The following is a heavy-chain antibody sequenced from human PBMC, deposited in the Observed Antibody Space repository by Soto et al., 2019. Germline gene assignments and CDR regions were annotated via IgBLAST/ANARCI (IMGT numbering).Heavy chain of an antibody. Sequence: QVQLVQSGAEMKKPGASVKVSCKASGYTFTGYYMHWVRQAPGQGLEWMGWINPNSGGTNYVEKFQGRVTMTRDTSISTDYMELSRLKSDGTAVYYCARAQAVAGFVPEDVWGQGTTVTVS. CDR3: ARAQAVAGFVPEDV. D-gene: IGHD6-19*01. J-gene: IGHJ6*02. CDR2: INPNSGGT. CDR1: GYTFTGYY. V-gene: IGHV1-2*02.